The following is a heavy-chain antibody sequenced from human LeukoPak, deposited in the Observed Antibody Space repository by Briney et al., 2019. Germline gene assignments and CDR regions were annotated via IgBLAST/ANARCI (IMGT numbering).Heavy chain of an antibody. CDR1: GFTFSSYW. CDR3: ATSWGSWGGWFDP. V-gene: IGHV3-48*04. D-gene: IGHD6-13*01. Sequence: GGSLRLSCAASGFTFSSYWMTWVRQAPGKGLEWVSYISSSGSTIYYADSVKGRFTISRDNAKNSLYLQMNSLRAEDTAVYYCATSWGSWGGWFDPWGQGTLVTVSS. J-gene: IGHJ5*02. CDR2: ISSSGSTI.